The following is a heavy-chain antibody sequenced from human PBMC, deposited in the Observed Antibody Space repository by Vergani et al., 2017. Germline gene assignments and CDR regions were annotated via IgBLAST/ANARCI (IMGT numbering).Heavy chain of an antibody. CDR3: AKVCGSTSCPYGVGAFDV. CDR2: INNNGGST. CDR1: GFTFNSYA. D-gene: IGHD2-2*01. V-gene: IGHV3-23*01. J-gene: IGHJ3*01. Sequence: QLLESGGGLIQPGGSLRLSCAASGFTFNSYAMTWVRQAPGKGLEWVSGINNNGGSTYYADSVKGRFTISRDNSKNTLYLQMTDLGAEDTATYYCAKVCGSTSCPYGVGAFDVWGHGTMVTVSS.